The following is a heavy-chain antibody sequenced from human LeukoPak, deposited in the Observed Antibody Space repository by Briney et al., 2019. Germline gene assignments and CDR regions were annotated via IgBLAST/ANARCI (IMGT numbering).Heavy chain of an antibody. CDR2: ISAYNGNT. J-gene: IGHJ4*02. Sequence: GASVKVSCKASGYTFTSYGISWVRQAPGQGLEWMGWISAYNGNTNYAQKLQGRVTMTTDTSTSTAYMELRSLRSDDTAVYYCARGSPQAAGYYGSGSYEYWGQGTLVTVSS. V-gene: IGHV1-18*01. CDR1: GYTFTSYG. CDR3: ARGSPQAAGYYGSGSYEY. D-gene: IGHD3-10*01.